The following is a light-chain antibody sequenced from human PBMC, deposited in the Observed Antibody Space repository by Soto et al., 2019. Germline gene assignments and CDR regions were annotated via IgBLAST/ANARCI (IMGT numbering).Light chain of an antibody. CDR2: TNN. V-gene: IGLV1-44*01. CDR3: SSYASSGSYV. Sequence: QSVLTQPPSVSGTPGQTVTISCSGSTSNIGSNPVNWYQQLPGTAPRLLISTNNQRPSGVPDRFSGSRSGTSASLTISGLQAEDEADYYCSSYASSGSYVFGTGTKVTVL. J-gene: IGLJ1*01. CDR1: TSNIGSNP.